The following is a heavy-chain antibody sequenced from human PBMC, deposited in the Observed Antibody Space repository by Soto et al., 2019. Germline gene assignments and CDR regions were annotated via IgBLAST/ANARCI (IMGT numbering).Heavy chain of an antibody. CDR1: GFTFSTYS. CDR3: ARDAGISSFDP. CDR2: ISSSSVTI. V-gene: IGHV3-48*02. D-gene: IGHD3-10*01. Sequence: EVQLVESGGGLVQPGGSLRLSCATSGFTFSTYSMNWVRQAPGKGLEWISYISSSSVTIYYADSVKGRFSISRDNAKNSLYLPMNSLRDDDTAVYYCARDAGISSFDPWGQGTLVTVSS. J-gene: IGHJ5*02.